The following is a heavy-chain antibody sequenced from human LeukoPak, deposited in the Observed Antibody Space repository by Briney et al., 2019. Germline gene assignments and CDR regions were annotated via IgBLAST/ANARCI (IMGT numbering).Heavy chain of an antibody. V-gene: IGHV7-4-1*02. CDR3: ARGGSMGVV. J-gene: IGHJ4*02. Sequence: GASVKVSCKASGYTFTRHAMNWVRQAPGQGLEWMGWINTNTRNPTYAQGFTGRLVFSLDTSINTAYLQINSLKPEDTAVYYCARGGSMGVVWGQGTLVTVSS. D-gene: IGHD2-15*01. CDR2: INTNTRNP. CDR1: GYTFTRHA.